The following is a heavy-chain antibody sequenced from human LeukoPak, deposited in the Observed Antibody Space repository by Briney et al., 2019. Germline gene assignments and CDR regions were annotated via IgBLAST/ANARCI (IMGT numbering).Heavy chain of an antibody. CDR3: ATYPSTEDYYDSSGFNY. Sequence: ASVKVSCKASGGTFSSYAISWVRQAPGQGLEWMGGIIPIFGTANYAQKFQGRVTITTDEYTSTAYMELSSLRSEDTAVYYCATYPSTEDYYDSSGFNYWGQGTLVTVSS. CDR1: GGTFSSYA. V-gene: IGHV1-69*05. D-gene: IGHD3-22*01. CDR2: IIPIFGTA. J-gene: IGHJ4*02.